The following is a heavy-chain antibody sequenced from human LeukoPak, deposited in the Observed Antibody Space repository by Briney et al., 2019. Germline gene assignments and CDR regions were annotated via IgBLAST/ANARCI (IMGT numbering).Heavy chain of an antibody. D-gene: IGHD2-2*01. J-gene: IGHJ4*02. CDR1: GFTFSSYW. CDR3: ARAPTVLVGYCSSSSCQADY. V-gene: IGHV3-7*01. CDR2: INQDGGEK. Sequence: PGGSLRLSCAASGFTFSSYWMSWVRQAPGKGLEWVANINQDGGEKYYVDSVKGRFTISRDNAKNSLYLQMNSLRVEDTAVYYCARAPTVLVGYCSSSSCQADYWGQGTLVTVSS.